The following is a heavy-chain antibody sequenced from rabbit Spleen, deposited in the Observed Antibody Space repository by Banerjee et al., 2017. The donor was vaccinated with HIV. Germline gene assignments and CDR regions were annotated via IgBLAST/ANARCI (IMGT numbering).Heavy chain of an antibody. CDR1: GFDFSSYG. D-gene: IGHD8-1*01. Sequence: QEQLKETGGGLVQPGGSLTLSCKASGFDFSSYGVSWVRQAPAKGLEWIGYIDPLFGTTYYANWVNGRFTISSHNAQNTLYLQLYSLTAADTATYFCARILVFSGSSYPYNLWGPGTLVTVS. J-gene: IGHJ4*01. V-gene: IGHV1S47*01. CDR3: ARILVFSGSSYPYNL. CDR2: IDPLFGTT.